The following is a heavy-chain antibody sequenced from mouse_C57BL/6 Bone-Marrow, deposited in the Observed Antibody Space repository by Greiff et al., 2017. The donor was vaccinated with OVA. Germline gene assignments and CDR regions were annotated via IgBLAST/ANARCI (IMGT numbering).Heavy chain of an antibody. V-gene: IGHV1-19*01. CDR1: GYTFTDYY. D-gene: IGHD1-1*01. Sequence: VQLKQSGPVLVKPGASVKMSCTASGYTFTDYYMTWVKQSHGKSLEWIGVIDPYNGGTSYNQKFQGQATLTVDTSTITAYLELNSLTSEDSAVYYGANTGYWGQGTTLTVSS. CDR3: ANTGY. CDR2: IDPYNGGT. J-gene: IGHJ2*01.